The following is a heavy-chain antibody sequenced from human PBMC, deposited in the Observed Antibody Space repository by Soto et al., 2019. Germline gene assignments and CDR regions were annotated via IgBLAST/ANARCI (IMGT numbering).Heavy chain of an antibody. V-gene: IGHV3-64D*08. J-gene: IGHJ6*02. D-gene: IGHD1-26*01. CDR1: GFTFSSYA. Sequence: GGSLRLSCSASGFTFSSYAMHWVRQAPGKGLEYVSAISSNGGSTYYADSVKGRFTISRDNSKNTLYLQMSSLRAEDTAVYYCVKAESRWGYYYYGMDVWGQGTTVTVSS. CDR3: VKAESRWGYYYYGMDV. CDR2: ISSNGGST.